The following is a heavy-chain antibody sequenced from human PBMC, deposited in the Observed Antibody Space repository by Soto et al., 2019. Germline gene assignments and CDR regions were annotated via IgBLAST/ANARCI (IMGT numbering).Heavy chain of an antibody. J-gene: IGHJ4*02. D-gene: IGHD5-18*01. CDR3: STVDTATAHAFEH. CDR1: GFTFSNAW. CDR2: IKSKTDGGTT. Sequence: GGSLRLSCAASGFTFSNAWMNWVRQAPGKGLEWVGRIKSKTDGGTTDYAAPVKGRFTISRDDSKNTLYLQMNSLKTEDTAVYYCSTVDTATAHAFEHWGQGTLVTVSS. V-gene: IGHV3-15*07.